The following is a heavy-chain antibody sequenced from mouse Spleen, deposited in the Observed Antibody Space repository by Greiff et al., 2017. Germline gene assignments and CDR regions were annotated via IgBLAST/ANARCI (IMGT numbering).Heavy chain of an antibody. CDR3: ATGYGWYFDV. CDR1: GYSITSGYD. Sequence: VQLQQSGPGMVKPSQSLSLTCTVTGYSITSGYDWHWIRHFPGNKLEWMGYISYSGSTNYNPSLKSRISITHDTSKNHFFLKLNSVTTEDTATYYCATGYGWYFDVWGAGTTVTVSS. J-gene: IGHJ1*01. D-gene: IGHD3-1*01. V-gene: IGHV3-1*01. CDR2: ISYSGST.